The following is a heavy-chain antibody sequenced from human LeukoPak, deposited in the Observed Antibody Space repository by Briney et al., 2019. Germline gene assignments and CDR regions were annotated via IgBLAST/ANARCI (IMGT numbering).Heavy chain of an antibody. V-gene: IGHV1-2*02. Sequence: GASVKVSCKASGYTFTGYYMHWVRQAPGQGLEWMGWINPNSGGTNYAQKFQGRVTMTRDMSTSTVYMELSSLRSEDTAVYYCARMPWDIWGQGTMVTVSS. J-gene: IGHJ3*02. CDR1: GYTFTGYY. CDR3: ARMPWDI. CDR2: INPNSGGT. D-gene: IGHD2-2*01.